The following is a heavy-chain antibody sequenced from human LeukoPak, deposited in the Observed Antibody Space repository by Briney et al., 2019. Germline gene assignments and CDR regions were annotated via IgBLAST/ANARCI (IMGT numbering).Heavy chain of an antibody. D-gene: IGHD3-22*01. CDR3: ARCPQYYYDSRGCPFGY. V-gene: IGHV3-48*02. CDR1: GFTFSTYT. J-gene: IGHJ4*02. CDR2: ISTDSHII. Sequence: GGSLRLSCAASGFTFSTYTMNWVRQAPGEGLEWLSYISTDSHIIYYADSVKGRFTISRDNAKNSLYLQMNSLRDDDTTMYYCARCPQYYYDSRGCPFGYRGRGTLVTVSS.